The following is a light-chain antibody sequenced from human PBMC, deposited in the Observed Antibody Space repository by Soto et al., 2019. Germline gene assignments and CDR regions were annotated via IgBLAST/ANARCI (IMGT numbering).Light chain of an antibody. CDR3: SAYDDSLDCRV. CDR2: SDS. J-gene: IGLJ3*02. V-gene: IGLV1-44*01. Sequence: QSVLTQPPSASGTPGQRVTISCSGSSSNMGTNTVNWYQQLPGTAPKLLIYSDSNRPSGVPDRFSGSKSGSSVSLAISGLQSEDEADYYCSAYDDSLDCRVFGGGTKLTVL. CDR1: SSNMGTNT.